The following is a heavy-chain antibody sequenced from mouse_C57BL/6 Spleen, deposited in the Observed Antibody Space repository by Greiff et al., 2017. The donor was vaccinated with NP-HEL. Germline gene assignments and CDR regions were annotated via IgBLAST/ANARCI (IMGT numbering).Heavy chain of an antibody. D-gene: IGHD2-5*01. CDR2: ISSGSSTI. CDR1: GFTFSDYG. Sequence: EVKLMESGGGLVKPGGSLKLSCAASGFTFSDYGMHWVRLAPEKGLEWVAYISSGSSTIYYADTVKGRFTISRDNAKNTLFLQMTSLRSEDTAMYYCARPGYSNYAMDYWGQGTSVTVSS. V-gene: IGHV5-17*01. J-gene: IGHJ4*01. CDR3: ARPGYSNYAMDY.